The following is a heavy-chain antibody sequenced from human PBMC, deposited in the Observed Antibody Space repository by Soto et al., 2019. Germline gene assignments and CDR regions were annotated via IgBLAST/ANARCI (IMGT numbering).Heavy chain of an antibody. D-gene: IGHD3-22*01. CDR3: ARGGYYDSSGDRNYHYYGIYV. Sequence: ASVKVSCKASGYSFSSYGITWVRQAPGQGLEWLGWISPYNDDTKYAQRLQGRVTMTTDTSTRTAYMDIRGLRSDDTAIDYCARGGYYDSSGDRNYHYYGIYVW. J-gene: IGHJ6*01. CDR1: GYSFSSYG. CDR2: ISPYNDDT. V-gene: IGHV1-18*01.